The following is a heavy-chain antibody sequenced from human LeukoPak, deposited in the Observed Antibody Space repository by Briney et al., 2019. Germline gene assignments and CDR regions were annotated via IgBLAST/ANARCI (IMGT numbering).Heavy chain of an antibody. CDR1: GGSISSGDYY. CDR2: IYYSGST. Sequence: SETLSLTCTVSGGSISSGDYYWSWIRQPPGKGLEWIGYIYYSGSTYYNPSLKSRVTISVDTSKNQFSLKLSSVTAADTAVYYCARDLHDYGDYAGSWYFDLWGRGTLVTVSS. CDR3: ARDLHDYGDYAGSWYFDL. D-gene: IGHD4-17*01. J-gene: IGHJ2*01. V-gene: IGHV4-30-4*01.